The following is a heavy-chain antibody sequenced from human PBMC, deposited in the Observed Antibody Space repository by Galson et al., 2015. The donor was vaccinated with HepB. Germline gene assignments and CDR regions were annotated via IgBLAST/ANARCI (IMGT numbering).Heavy chain of an antibody. J-gene: IGHJ4*02. CDR1: GFTFRDYY. CDR3: ARAGPGITAADVFDF. V-gene: IGHV4-30-4*08. CDR2: VHYSGTA. D-gene: IGHD6-13*01. Sequence: LRLSCAASGFTFRDYYMSWIRQAPGKGLEWIGYVHYSGTAHYNPSLRTRATLSVDTSKNQFSLKLNSVAAADTAVYYCARAGPGITAADVFDFWGQGTLVTVSS.